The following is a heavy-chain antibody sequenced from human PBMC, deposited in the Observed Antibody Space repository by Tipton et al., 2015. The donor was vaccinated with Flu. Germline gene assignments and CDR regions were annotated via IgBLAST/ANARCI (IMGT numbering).Heavy chain of an antibody. CDR3: AREGGYCNSATCYKYFQH. Sequence: SLRLSCAASGFSFSSYWMSWVRQAPGKGLEWVSRINGDGSSTTYADSVKGRFRVSRDNAKDTLYLQMNSLRADDTAVYYCAREGGYCNSATCYKYFQHWGQGTLVTVYS. D-gene: IGHD2-2*02. J-gene: IGHJ1*01. V-gene: IGHV3-74*01. CDR1: GFSFSSYW. CDR2: INGDGSST.